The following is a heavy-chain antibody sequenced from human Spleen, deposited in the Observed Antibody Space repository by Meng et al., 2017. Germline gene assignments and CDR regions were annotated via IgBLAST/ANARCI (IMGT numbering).Heavy chain of an antibody. CDR3: AKEGQPGYYDSSGYLYS. J-gene: IGHJ4*02. CDR1: GFTFSTYA. Sequence: GESLKISCVASGFTFSTYAMTWVRQAPGKGLEWFSIISGSGGFTYYADSVKGRFTISRDNSKSTLSLQMNSLRPDDTSEYYCAKEGQPGYYDSSGYLYSWGQGRLVVVSS. CDR2: ISGSGGFT. D-gene: IGHD3-22*01. V-gene: IGHV3-23*01.